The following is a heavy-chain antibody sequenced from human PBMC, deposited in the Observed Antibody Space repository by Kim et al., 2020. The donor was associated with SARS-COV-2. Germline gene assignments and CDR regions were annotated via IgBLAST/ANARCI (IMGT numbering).Heavy chain of an antibody. J-gene: IGHJ4*02. D-gene: IGHD1-26*01. CDR1: GFTFSNYA. V-gene: IGHV3-23*01. CDR2: VSGSGGST. CDR3: VKGESQDRSFFDY. Sequence: GGSLRLSCAASGFTFSNYAMSWVRQAPGKGPEWVSLVSGSGGSTYHADSVKGRLVISRDNSKKTLYLQMNSLRAKDTAVYYCVKGESQDRSFFDYWGQGT.